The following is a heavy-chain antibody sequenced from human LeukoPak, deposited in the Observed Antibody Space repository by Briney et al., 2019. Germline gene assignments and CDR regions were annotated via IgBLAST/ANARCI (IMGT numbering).Heavy chain of an antibody. V-gene: IGHV1-8*02. Sequence: ASVKVSRKASGYTFTSYAMHWVRQAPGQRLEWMGWMNPDSGNTGYAQKFQGRVTMTRDTSISTAYMELSSLRSEDTAVYYCARSGFSNTFPLDYWGQGTLVTVSS. J-gene: IGHJ4*02. CDR2: MNPDSGNT. CDR3: ARSGFSNTFPLDY. D-gene: IGHD2/OR15-2a*01. CDR1: GYTFTSYA.